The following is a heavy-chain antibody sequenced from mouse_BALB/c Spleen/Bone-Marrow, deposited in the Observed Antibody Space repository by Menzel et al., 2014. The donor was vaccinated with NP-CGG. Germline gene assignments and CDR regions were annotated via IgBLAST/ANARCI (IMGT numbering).Heavy chain of an antibody. CDR3: AREGYSSSYGFAY. CDR1: GYSFAGYT. J-gene: IGHJ3*01. Sequence: VQLQQSGPELVKPGASMKISCKASGYSFAGYTMNWVKQSHGKNLEWIGLINPYNGGSSYNQKFKGKATLTVDKSSSTAYMELLSLTSEDSAVYYCAREGYSSSYGFAYWGQGTLVTVSA. D-gene: IGHD1-1*01. V-gene: IGHV1-18*01. CDR2: INPYNGGS.